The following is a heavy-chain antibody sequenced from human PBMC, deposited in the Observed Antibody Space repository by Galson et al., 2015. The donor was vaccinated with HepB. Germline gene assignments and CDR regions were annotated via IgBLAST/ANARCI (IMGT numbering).Heavy chain of an antibody. CDR3: ARAGYYDFWSGYYTEMGPFDY. Sequence: LRLSCAASGFTVSSNYMSWVRQAPGKGLEWVSVIYSGGSTYYADSVKGRFTISRDNSKNTLYLQMNSLRAEDTAVYYCARAGYYDFWSGYYTEMGPFDYWGQGTLVTVSS. CDR1: GFTVSSNY. CDR2: IYSGGST. V-gene: IGHV3-53*01. J-gene: IGHJ4*02. D-gene: IGHD3-3*01.